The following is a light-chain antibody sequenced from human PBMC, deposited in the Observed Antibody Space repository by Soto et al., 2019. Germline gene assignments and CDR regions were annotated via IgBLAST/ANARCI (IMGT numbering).Light chain of an antibody. J-gene: IGLJ3*02. Sequence: QSVLTQPPSVSGAPGQRVTISCSGDTSNIGTNTVNWYQQLPGAAPKVLIYSDDQRPSGVPDRFSGSRSGSSASLAISGLQSGDEADYYCASWEDSLNGWVIGGGTKLTVL. CDR2: SDD. CDR1: TSNIGTNT. CDR3: ASWEDSLNGWV. V-gene: IGLV1-44*01.